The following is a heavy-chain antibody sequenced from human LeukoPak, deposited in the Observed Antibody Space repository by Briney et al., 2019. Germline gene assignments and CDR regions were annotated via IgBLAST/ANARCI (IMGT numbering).Heavy chain of an antibody. CDR1: GFTFSSYS. D-gene: IGHD3-10*01. CDR2: ISSSSSTI. J-gene: IGHJ4*02. CDR3: ARSYYYGSWSYYNLYFDY. V-gene: IGHV3-48*02. Sequence: PGGSLRLSCAASGFTFSSYSMNWVRQAPGKGLEWVSYISSSSSTIYYADSVKGRFTISRDNAKNSLYLQMNSLRDEDTAVYYCARSYYYGSWSYYNLYFDYWGQGTLVTVSS.